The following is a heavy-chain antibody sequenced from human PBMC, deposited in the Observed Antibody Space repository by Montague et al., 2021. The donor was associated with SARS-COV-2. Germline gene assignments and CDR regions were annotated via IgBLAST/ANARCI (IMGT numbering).Heavy chain of an antibody. Sequence: TLSLTCTVSGGSISSGSYYWSWIRQPAGKGLEWIGRIYTSGSTNYNLSLKSRVTISVATSKNQFSLKLSSVTAADMSVYYCASGIAATYYYYMDVWGKGTTVTVSS. CDR1: GGSISSGSYY. J-gene: IGHJ6*03. CDR2: IYTSGST. V-gene: IGHV4-61*02. D-gene: IGHD6-13*01. CDR3: ASGIAATYYYYMDV.